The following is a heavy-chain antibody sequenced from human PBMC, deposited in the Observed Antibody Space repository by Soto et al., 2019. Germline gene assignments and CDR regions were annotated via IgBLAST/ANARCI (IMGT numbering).Heavy chain of an antibody. CDR2: INPNSGGT. CDR3: ARDRGEYSSSPDAFDI. D-gene: IGHD6-6*01. J-gene: IGHJ3*02. V-gene: IGHV1-2*04. CDR1: GYTFTGYY. Sequence: ASVKVSCKASGYTFTGYYMHWVRQAPGQGLEWMGWINPNSGGTNYAQKFQGWVTMTRDTSISTAYMELSRLRSDDTAVYYCARDRGEYSSSPDAFDIWGQGTMVTVSS.